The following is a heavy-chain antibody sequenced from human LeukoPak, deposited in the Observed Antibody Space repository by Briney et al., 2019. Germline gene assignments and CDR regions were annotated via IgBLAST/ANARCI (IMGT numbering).Heavy chain of an antibody. CDR3: ARGCSSTSCLDY. CDR1: GSTFSSYS. CDR2: ISSSSDHI. D-gene: IGHD2-2*01. Sequence: GGSLRLTCAASGSTFSSYSMNWVRQAPGKGLEWVSSISSSSDHIAYADSVKGRFTISRDNAKNSLYLQMNSLRAEDTAVYYCARGCSSTSCLDYWGQGTLVTVSS. V-gene: IGHV3-21*01. J-gene: IGHJ4*02.